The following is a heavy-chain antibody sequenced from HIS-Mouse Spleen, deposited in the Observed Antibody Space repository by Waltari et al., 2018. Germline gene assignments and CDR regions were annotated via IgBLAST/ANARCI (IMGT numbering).Heavy chain of an antibody. V-gene: IGHV3-30*18. CDR1: GFPFSSYG. Sequence: QVQLVASGGGVVQPGRSLRLSCAASGFPFSSYGMHWGRQAPGKGLEWVAVISYDGSNKYYADSVKGRFTISRDNSKNTLYLQMNSLRAEDTAVYYCAKDKHHAFDYWGQGTLVTVSS. CDR2: ISYDGSNK. CDR3: AKDKHHAFDY. J-gene: IGHJ4*02.